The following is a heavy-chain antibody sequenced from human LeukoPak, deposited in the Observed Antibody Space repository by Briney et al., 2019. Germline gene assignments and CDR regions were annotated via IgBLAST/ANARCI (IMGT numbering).Heavy chain of an antibody. CDR1: GFTVSTNF. J-gene: IGHJ4*02. CDR3: ATRNYYNRKAYYYYYFDY. CDR2: IYSGSNT. D-gene: IGHD3-22*01. V-gene: IGHV3-53*01. Sequence: GGSLRLSCAASGFTVSTNFMAWVRQASGKWLEWVSVIYSGSNTYYADSVKGRFTISRDNSKNTLYLQMNSLRAEDTAVYYCATRNYYNRKAYYYYYFDYWGQGTLVSVSS.